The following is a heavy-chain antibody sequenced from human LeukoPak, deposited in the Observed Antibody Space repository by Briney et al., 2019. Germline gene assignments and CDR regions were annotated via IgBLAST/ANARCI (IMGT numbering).Heavy chain of an antibody. CDR3: ARDLYELSSYGMDV. CDR1: GGSISSSNW. D-gene: IGHD3-16*02. J-gene: IGHJ6*02. CDR2: IYSGGST. Sequence: ETLSLTCAVSGGSISSSNWWSWVRQAPGKGLEWVSVIYSGGSTYYAESVKGRFTISRDNSKNTLYLQMNSLRAEDTAVYYCARDLYELSSYGMDVWGQGTTVTVSS. V-gene: IGHV3-53*01.